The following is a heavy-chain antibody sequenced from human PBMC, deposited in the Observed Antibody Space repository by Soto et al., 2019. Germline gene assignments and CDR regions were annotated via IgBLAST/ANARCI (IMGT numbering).Heavy chain of an antibody. D-gene: IGHD1-26*01. J-gene: IGHJ4*02. CDR1: GYTFTDYY. V-gene: IGHV1-2*02. CDR2: INPNSGGT. Sequence: SVKVSCKASGYTFTDYYMHWVRQAPGQGLEWMGWINPNSGGTNYAQKFQGRVTMTRDTSISPAYMEPSRLRSDDTAGYYCARLRRVEWAQNPRPEDYWGEGTVVSVPQ. CDR3: ARLRRVEWAQNPRPEDY.